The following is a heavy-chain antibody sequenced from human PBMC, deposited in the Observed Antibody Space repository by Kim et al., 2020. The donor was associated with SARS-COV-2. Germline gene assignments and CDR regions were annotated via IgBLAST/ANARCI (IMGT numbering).Heavy chain of an antibody. CDR3: AKGKNVDY. CDR1: GFTFDDYA. V-gene: IGHV3-9*01. J-gene: IGHJ4*02. Sequence: GGSLRLSCAASGFTFDDYAMHWVRQAPGKGLEWVSGISWNSGSIGYADSVKGRFTISRDNAKNSLYLQMNSLRAEDTALYYCAKGKNVDYWGQGTLVTVS. CDR2: ISWNSGSI.